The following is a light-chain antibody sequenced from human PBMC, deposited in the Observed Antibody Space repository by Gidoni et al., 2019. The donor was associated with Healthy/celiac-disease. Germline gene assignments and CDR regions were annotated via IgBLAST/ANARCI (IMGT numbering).Light chain of an antibody. V-gene: IGKV3-15*01. CDR1: QSVSSN. J-gene: IGKJ1*01. CDR3: QQYNNWPQT. Sequence: DILIPHSPATLSVSPGERATLSCRASQSVSSNLAWYQQKPGQAPMLLIDGASTRATGIPARFSGSGSGTEFTLTISSLQSEDFAVYYCQQYNNWPQTFGQGTKVEIK. CDR2: GAS.